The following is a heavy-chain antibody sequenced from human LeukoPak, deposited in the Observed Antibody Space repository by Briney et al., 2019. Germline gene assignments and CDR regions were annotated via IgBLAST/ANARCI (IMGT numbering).Heavy chain of an antibody. Sequence: SVKVSCKASGGTFSSYAISWVRQAPGQGLEWMGGIIPIFGTANYAQKFQGRVTITAVESTSTAYMELSSLRSEDTAVYYCARGEDMMVVVHAFDIWGQGTMVTVSS. J-gene: IGHJ3*02. CDR3: ARGEDMMVVVHAFDI. CDR1: GGTFSSYA. D-gene: IGHD3-22*01. CDR2: IIPIFGTA. V-gene: IGHV1-69*01.